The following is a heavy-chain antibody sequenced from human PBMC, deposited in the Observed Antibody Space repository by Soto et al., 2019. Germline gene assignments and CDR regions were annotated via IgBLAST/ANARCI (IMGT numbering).Heavy chain of an antibody. CDR3: ARVRLDSYIVVVTAPGWFDP. CDR2: IYYSGST. D-gene: IGHD2-21*02. J-gene: IGHJ5*02. CDR1: GGSISSYY. Sequence: SETLSLTCTVSGGSISSYYWSWIRQPPGKGLEWIGYIYYSGSTNYNPSLKSRVTISVDTSKNQFSLKLSSVTAADTAVYYCARVRLDSYIVVVTAPGWFDPWGQGTLVTVYS. V-gene: IGHV4-59*01.